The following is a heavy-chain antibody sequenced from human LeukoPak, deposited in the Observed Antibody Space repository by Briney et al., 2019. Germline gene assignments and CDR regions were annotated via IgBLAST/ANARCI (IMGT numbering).Heavy chain of an antibody. CDR1: GFTFSNAW. Sequence: GGSLRLSCAASGFTFSNAWMSWVRQAPGKGLEWVGRIKSKTDGGTTDYAAPVKGRFTIARDESKNTLYLQMNSLKTEDTAFYYCTTYRSGWYYFDSWGQGPLAPVPS. CDR2: IKSKTDGGTT. CDR3: TTYRSGWYYFDS. J-gene: IGHJ4*02. D-gene: IGHD6-19*01. V-gene: IGHV3-15*01.